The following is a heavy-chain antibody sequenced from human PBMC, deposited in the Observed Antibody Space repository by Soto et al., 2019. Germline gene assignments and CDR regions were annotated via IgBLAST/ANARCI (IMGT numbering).Heavy chain of an antibody. J-gene: IGHJ3*02. CDR2: IIPIFGTA. Sequence: AAKVSCKACGGTFSRYAISWVRQAPGQGLEWMGGIIPIFGTANYAQKFQGRVTITADKSTSTAYMELSSLRSEDTAVYYCARYSFVNAFDIWGQGTMVTVSS. D-gene: IGHD5-18*01. CDR1: GGTFSRYA. V-gene: IGHV1-69*06. CDR3: ARYSFVNAFDI.